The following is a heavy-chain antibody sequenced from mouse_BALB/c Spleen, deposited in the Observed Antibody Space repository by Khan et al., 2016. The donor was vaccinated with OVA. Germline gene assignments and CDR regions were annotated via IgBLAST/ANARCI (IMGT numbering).Heavy chain of an antibody. V-gene: IGHV1S130*01. CDR3: ARRAYYTYEYFDY. D-gene: IGHD2-14*01. J-gene: IGHJ2*01. CDR2: IHPNSGNA. CDR1: GYTFTSSW. Sequence: VPLQESGSVLVRPGASVKLSCKASGYTFTSSWMHWAKQRPGQGLEWIGEIHPNSGNANYNEKFKGKATLTVERLSSTAYVDLSSLTSEDSAVYYYARRAYYTYEYFDYWGQGTTLTVSS.